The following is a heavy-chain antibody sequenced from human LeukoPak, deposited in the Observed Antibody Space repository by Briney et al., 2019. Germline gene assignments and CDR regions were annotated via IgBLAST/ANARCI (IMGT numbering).Heavy chain of an antibody. CDR3: ASYGDYDAY. CDR1: GGSVSSGSYY. CDR2: IYYSGST. V-gene: IGHV4-61*01. J-gene: IGHJ4*02. D-gene: IGHD4-17*01. Sequence: SETLSLTCTVSGGSVSSGSYYWSWIRQPPGKVLEWIGYIYYSGSTNYNPSLKSRVTISLDTPKNPFSLKLSSVTAADTAVYYCASYGDYDAYWGQGTLVTVSS.